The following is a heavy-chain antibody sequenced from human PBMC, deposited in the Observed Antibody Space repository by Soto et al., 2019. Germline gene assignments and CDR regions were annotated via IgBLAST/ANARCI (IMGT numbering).Heavy chain of an antibody. D-gene: IGHD3-3*01. Sequence: PGGSLRLSCAASGFTFSTYAMHWVRQDPGKGLEYFSASSSNGVSTYYVDSVKGRFTISRDNSKNTLYLQMGSLRAEDMAVYYCARGPYYDPIHYFDYWGQGA. V-gene: IGHV3-64*02. J-gene: IGHJ4*02. CDR2: SSSNGVST. CDR3: ARGPYYDPIHYFDY. CDR1: GFTFSTYA.